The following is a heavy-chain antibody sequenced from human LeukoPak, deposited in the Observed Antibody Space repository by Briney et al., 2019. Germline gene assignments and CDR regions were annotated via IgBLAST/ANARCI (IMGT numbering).Heavy chain of an antibody. D-gene: IGHD3-10*01. J-gene: IGHJ4*02. CDR3: ARDITMVRGVIPRMGEDY. CDR1: GYTFTGYY. Sequence: GASVKVSCKASGYTFTGYYMHWVRQAPGQGLEWMGWINPNSGGTNYARKFQGRVTMTRDTSISTAYMELSRLRSDDTAVYYCARDITMVRGVIPRMGEDYWGQGTLVTVSS. CDR2: INPNSGGT. V-gene: IGHV1-2*02.